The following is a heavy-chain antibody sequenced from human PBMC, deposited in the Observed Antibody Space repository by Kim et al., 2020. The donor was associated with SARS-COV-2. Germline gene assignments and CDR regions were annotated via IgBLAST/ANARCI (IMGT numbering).Heavy chain of an antibody. V-gene: IGHV1-8*01. Sequence: ASVKVSCKASGYTFTSYDINWVRQATGQGLEWMGWMNPKSGNTGYAQKFQGRVTMTRNTSISTAYMELSSLRSEDTAVYYCATVPHYFYGSGSSFFDLWGKGTMVTVSS. D-gene: IGHD3-10*01. J-gene: IGHJ3*01. CDR3: ATVPHYFYGSGSSFFDL. CDR1: GYTFTSYD. CDR2: MNPKSGNT.